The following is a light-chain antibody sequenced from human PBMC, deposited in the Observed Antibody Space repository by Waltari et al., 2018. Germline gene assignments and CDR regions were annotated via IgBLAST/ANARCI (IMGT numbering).Light chain of an antibody. CDR2: LAS. CDR1: QSINKY. Sequence: DIQMTQSPSSLSASVGDRVTITCRASQSINKYLNWYQHKPGKAPKLLIYLASRLQGAVPSRFSGSGSGIDFTLTISDLQPEDFATYYCQHSHTFGQGTKLEI. V-gene: IGKV1-39*01. J-gene: IGKJ2*01. CDR3: QHSHT.